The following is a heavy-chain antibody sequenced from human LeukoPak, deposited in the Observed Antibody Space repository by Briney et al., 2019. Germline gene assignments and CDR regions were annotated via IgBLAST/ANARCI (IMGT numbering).Heavy chain of an antibody. D-gene: IGHD5-24*01. V-gene: IGHV4-34*01. CDR2: INHSGST. CDR1: GGSFSGYY. J-gene: IGHJ4*02. Sequence: PSETLSLTCAVYGGSFSGYYWSWIRQPPGKGLEWIGEINHSGSTNYNPSLKSRVTISVDTSKNQFSLKLSSVTAADTAVYYCARGLKAMRWLQFFDYWGQGTLVTVSS. CDR3: ARGLKAMRWLQFFDY.